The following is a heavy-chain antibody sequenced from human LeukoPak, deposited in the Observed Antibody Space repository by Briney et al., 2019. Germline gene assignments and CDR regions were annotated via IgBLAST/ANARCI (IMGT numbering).Heavy chain of an antibody. D-gene: IGHD3-22*01. CDR3: AREEGIDGSGYYYVLGY. Sequence: GGSLRLSCAASGFTFSSYWMSWVRQAPGKGLEWVANINHDGSEQHYVDSVKGRFTISRDNAKNSLYLQMNSLSAEDTAVYYCAREEGIDGSGYYYVLGYWGQGTLVTVSS. CDR2: INHDGSEQ. V-gene: IGHV3-7*01. J-gene: IGHJ4*02. CDR1: GFTFSSYW.